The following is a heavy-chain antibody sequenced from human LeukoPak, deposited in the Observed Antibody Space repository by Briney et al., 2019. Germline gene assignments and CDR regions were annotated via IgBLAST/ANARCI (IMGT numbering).Heavy chain of an antibody. CDR3: ATGPRPQLISRKYLQH. D-gene: IGHD2-2*01. CDR1: GGSFSGYY. CDR2: INHSGST. J-gene: IGHJ1*01. Sequence: SETLSLTCAVYGGSFSGYYWSWIRQPPGKGLEWIGEINHSGSTNYNPSPKSRVTISVDTSKNQFSLKLSSVTAADTAVYYCATGPRPQLISRKYLQHWGQGTLVTVSS. V-gene: IGHV4-34*01.